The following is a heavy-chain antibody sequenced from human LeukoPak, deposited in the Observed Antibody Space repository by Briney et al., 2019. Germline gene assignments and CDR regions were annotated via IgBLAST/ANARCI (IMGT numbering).Heavy chain of an antibody. CDR3: ARFSSGCSTASCYLTD. D-gene: IGHD2-2*01. J-gene: IGHJ4*02. V-gene: IGHV4-59*11. CDR2: IYYTGTT. Sequence: SETLSLTCTVSGGSLSSHFWSWLRQPPGKGLDLIGHIYYTGTTYYNPSLTSRVTISLDTSRNQFSLRLTSVTAADTAVYYCARFSSGCSTASCYLTDWGQGTLVTVSS. CDR1: GGSLSSHF.